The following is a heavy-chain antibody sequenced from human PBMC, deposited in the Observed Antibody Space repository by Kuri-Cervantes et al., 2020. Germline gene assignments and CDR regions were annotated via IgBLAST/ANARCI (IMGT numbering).Heavy chain of an antibody. V-gene: IGHV3-49*03. CDR2: IRSKAYGGTT. CDR1: GFTFGDYA. J-gene: IGHJ6*02. CDR3: TRHFYYYGSGSYYTGYYYGMDV. D-gene: IGHD3-10*01. Sequence: GGSLRLSCTASGFTFGDYAMSWFRQAPGKGLEWVGFIRSKAYGGTTEYAASVKGRFTISRDDSKSIAYLQMNSLKTEDTAVYYCTRHFYYYGSGSYYTGYYYGMDVWGQGTTVTVSS.